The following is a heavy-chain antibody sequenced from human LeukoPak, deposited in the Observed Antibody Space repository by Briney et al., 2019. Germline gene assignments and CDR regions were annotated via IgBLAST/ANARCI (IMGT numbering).Heavy chain of an antibody. D-gene: IGHD3-22*01. V-gene: IGHV3-30*18. J-gene: IGHJ4*02. Sequence: GGSLRLSCAASGFTFSSYGMHWVRQAPGKGLEWLAFVSYDGSKKYYSDSVKGRFTISRDNSKNTLFLQMNSLRAEDTAVYYCAKRGYNYYDSSGYYYIDYWGQGTLVTVSS. CDR2: VSYDGSKK. CDR1: GFTFSSYG. CDR3: AKRGYNYYDSSGYYYIDY.